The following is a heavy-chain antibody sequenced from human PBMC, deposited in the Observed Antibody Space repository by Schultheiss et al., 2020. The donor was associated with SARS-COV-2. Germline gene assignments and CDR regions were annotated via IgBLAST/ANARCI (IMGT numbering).Heavy chain of an antibody. CDR1: GFTFSSYA. J-gene: IGHJ6*02. CDR3: ATSGYYPTDYGMDV. V-gene: IGHV3-23*01. Sequence: GGSLRLSCAASGFTFSSYAMSWVRQAPGKGLEWVSAISGGGRSTYYADSVKGRFTISRDNAKNSLYLQMNSLRAEDTAVYYCATSGYYPTDYGMDVWGQGTTVTVSS. D-gene: IGHD5-12*01. CDR2: ISGGGRST.